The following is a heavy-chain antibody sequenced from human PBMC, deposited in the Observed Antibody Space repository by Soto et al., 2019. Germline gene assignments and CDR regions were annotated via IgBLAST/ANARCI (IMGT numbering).Heavy chain of an antibody. J-gene: IGHJ6*02. CDR1: GYTFTSYA. CDR3: ASRDSRITIFGVVSYYGMDV. V-gene: IGHV1-69*13. D-gene: IGHD3-3*01. CDR2: IIPIFGTA. Sequence: GASVKPTSKASGYTFTSYARRWVRQAPGQGLEWMGGIIPIFGTANYAQKFQGRVTITADESTSTAYMELSSLRSEDTAVYYCASRDSRITIFGVVSYYGMDVWGQGTTVTLSS.